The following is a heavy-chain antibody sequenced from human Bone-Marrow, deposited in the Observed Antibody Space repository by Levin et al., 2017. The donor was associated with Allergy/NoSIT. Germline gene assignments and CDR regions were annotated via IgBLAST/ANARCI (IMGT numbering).Heavy chain of an antibody. D-gene: IGHD2-2*01. CDR1: GYTFTAYY. Sequence: ASVKVSCKASGYTFTAYYVHWVRQAPGQGLEWMGHINPNSGGTNYAQKFQGRVTMIRDTSTSTAYMELSRLTSDDTAVYYCARGGQNIVGVPSAPWGYWGQGTLVTVSS. V-gene: IGHV1-2*06. CDR2: INPNSGGT. J-gene: IGHJ4*02. CDR3: ARGGQNIVGVPSAPWGY.